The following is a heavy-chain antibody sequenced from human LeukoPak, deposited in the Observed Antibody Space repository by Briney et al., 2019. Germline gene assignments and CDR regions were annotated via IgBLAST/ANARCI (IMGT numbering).Heavy chain of an antibody. Sequence: GGSLRLSCAASGFTFSSYSMHWVRQAPGKGLEWVALIWYDGSSKHYADSVRGRFTISRDNSKNTLYLQMNSLGAEDTAVYYCARDFELSHWGQGTLVTVSS. V-gene: IGHV3-33*01. J-gene: IGHJ4*02. CDR1: GFTFSSYS. CDR3: ARDFELSH. CDR2: IWYDGSSK. D-gene: IGHD3-16*02.